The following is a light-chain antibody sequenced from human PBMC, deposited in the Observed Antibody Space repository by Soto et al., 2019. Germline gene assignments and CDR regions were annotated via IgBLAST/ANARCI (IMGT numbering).Light chain of an antibody. CDR2: AAS. CDR3: QQYNSYPIT. J-gene: IGKJ5*01. CDR1: QGINNY. V-gene: IGKV1-16*01. Sequence: DLQMTQSPSSLSASIGDRVTITCRASQGINNYLAWFQQKPGEAPKSLIYAASNLQSGVPSRFSGSGSGADFTLTISSLQPEDSATYYCQQYNSYPITFGQGTRLEIK.